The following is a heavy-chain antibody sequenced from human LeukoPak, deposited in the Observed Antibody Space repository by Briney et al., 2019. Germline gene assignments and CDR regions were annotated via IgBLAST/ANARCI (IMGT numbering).Heavy chain of an antibody. J-gene: IGHJ6*04. CDR2: INSYSSYI. CDR3: ARGPTMKMDV. Sequence: GGTLRLSCAASGFTFSSYGMSWVRQAPGKGLEWVSSINSYSSYIYYADSVKGRFTISRDNAKNSLYLQMNSLRAEDTAVYYCARGPTMKMDVWGKGTTVTVSS. D-gene: IGHD3-22*01. CDR1: GFTFSSYG. V-gene: IGHV3-21*01.